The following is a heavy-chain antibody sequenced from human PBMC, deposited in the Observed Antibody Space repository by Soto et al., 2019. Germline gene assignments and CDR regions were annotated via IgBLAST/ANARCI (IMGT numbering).Heavy chain of an antibody. D-gene: IGHD5-12*01. Sequence: QLQLEESGPGLVKPSETLSLTCSVSGGSISSNSYYWGWVRQPPGKGLEWIGSIYYSGGTYYNSSLKSRVTISVDTSKNQFSLKLSSVTDADTALYYCARHVDPIDLWGQGTLVTVSS. CDR2: IYYSGGT. CDR1: GGSISSNSYY. J-gene: IGHJ4*02. CDR3: ARHVDPIDL. V-gene: IGHV4-39*01.